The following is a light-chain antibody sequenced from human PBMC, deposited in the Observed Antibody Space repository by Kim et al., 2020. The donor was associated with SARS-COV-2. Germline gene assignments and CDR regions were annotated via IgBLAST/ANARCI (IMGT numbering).Light chain of an antibody. V-gene: IGKV3-15*01. CDR1: QSITNN. Sequence: ELVMTQSPATLSVSPGERATLSCIASQSITNNVAWFQHKPGQAPRLLIYDASTRATGIPGRISGSGSGTAFTLTISSLQSEDFAVYYCQQYNNWPITFGQGTRLEIK. CDR3: QQYNNWPIT. J-gene: IGKJ5*01. CDR2: DAS.